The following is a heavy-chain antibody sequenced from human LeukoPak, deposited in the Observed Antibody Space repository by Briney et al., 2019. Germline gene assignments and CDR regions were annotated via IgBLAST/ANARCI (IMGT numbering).Heavy chain of an antibody. Sequence: GASLRLSCAASGFTFSSYAMSRARQAPGKGLEWVSDISGSGGNTYYADSVKGRFTISRDNSKNTLSLQMNSLRAEDTAVYYCAKGYDFLDYWGQGTLVTVSS. CDR1: GFTFSSYA. CDR3: AKGYDFLDY. J-gene: IGHJ4*02. V-gene: IGHV3-23*01. D-gene: IGHD3-3*01. CDR2: ISGSGGNT.